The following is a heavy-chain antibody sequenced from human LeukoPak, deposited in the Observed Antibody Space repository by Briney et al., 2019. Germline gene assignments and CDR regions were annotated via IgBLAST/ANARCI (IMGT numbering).Heavy chain of an antibody. Sequence: PGGSLRLSCVASGFTFSSYWMHWVRQDPRKGLVWVSRINGDGRNINYADSVRGRFTISRDNAKDTLYLQMNSLRAEDTAVYYCTRVLMGYDVSTGLHHYYMDVWGQGTTVTVSS. D-gene: IGHD3-9*01. J-gene: IGHJ6*02. CDR3: TRVLMGYDVSTGLHHYYMDV. V-gene: IGHV3-74*01. CDR2: INGDGRNI. CDR1: GFTFSSYW.